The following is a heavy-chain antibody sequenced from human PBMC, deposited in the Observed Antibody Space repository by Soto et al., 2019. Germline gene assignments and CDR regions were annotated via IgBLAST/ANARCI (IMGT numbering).Heavy chain of an antibody. Sequence: QVQLVESGGGVVQPGRSLRLSCAASGFTFSSYGMHWVRQAPGKGLEWVAVIWYDGSNKYYADSVKGRFTISRDNSKNTLYLQMNSLRAEDTAVYYCARDHSGSYYGYFDLWGRGTPVTVSS. CDR2: IWYDGSNK. CDR3: ARDHSGSYYGYFDL. V-gene: IGHV3-33*01. CDR1: GFTFSSYG. J-gene: IGHJ2*01. D-gene: IGHD1-26*01.